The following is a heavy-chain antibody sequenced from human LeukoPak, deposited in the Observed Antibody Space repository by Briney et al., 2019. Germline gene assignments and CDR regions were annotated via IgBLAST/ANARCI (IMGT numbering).Heavy chain of an antibody. J-gene: IGHJ6*03. D-gene: IGHD6-19*01. CDR3: ARGGVGQWLVRGFYYYYMDV. CDR2: MNPNSGKT. Sequence: ASVKVSCKASGYTFTSYDINWVRQATGLGLEWMGWMNPNSGKTSYAQKFQGRVTITRNTSISTAYMELSSLRSEDTAVYYCARGGVGQWLVRGFYYYYMDVWGKGTTVTVSS. CDR1: GYTFTSYD. V-gene: IGHV1-8*03.